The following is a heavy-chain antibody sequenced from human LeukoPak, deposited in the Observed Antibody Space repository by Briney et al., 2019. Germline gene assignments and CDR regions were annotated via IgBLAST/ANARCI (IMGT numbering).Heavy chain of an antibody. CDR3: ARDYYGSGSFQPFFDY. D-gene: IGHD3-10*01. CDR2: IWYDGSNK. Sequence: GGSLRLSCAASGFTFSSYGMHWVRQAPGKGLEWVAVIWYDGSNKYYADSVKGRFTISRDNSKNTLYLQMNSLRAEDTAVYYCARDYYGSGSFQPFFDYWGQGTLVTVSS. J-gene: IGHJ4*02. V-gene: IGHV3-33*01. CDR1: GFTFSSYG.